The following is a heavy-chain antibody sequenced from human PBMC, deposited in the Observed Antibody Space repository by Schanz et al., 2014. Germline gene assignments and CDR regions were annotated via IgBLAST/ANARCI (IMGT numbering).Heavy chain of an antibody. CDR2: INPNSGTT. J-gene: IGHJ3*02. CDR3: ARNIIATARAYDI. Sequence: QVQLVQSGAEMKKPGASVKVSCKASGYTFTGYYMHWVRQAPGQGLEWMGWINPNSGTTNYAQKFQGWVTMARDTSISTAYMELSRLKSDDTAVYYCARNIIATARAYDIWGQGTMVTVSS. D-gene: IGHD6-13*01. CDR1: GYTFTGYY. V-gene: IGHV1-2*04.